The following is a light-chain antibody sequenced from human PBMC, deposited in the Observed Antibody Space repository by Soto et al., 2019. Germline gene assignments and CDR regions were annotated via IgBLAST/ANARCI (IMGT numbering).Light chain of an antibody. J-gene: IGKJ5*01. Sequence: EIVLTQSPATLSSPPGERATLSCRASQSVKTFLVWYHQRPGQAPRLLIYDQSHRAAGIPARFSGSGFGTDFALAISSLEPEDAAVYYCQQRSNWPPITFGHGTRLEIK. CDR3: QQRSNWPPIT. V-gene: IGKV3-11*01. CDR1: QSVKTF. CDR2: DQS.